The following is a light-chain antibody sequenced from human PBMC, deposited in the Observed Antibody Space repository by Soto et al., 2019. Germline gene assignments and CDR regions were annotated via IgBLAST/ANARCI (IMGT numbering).Light chain of an antibody. CDR2: AAS. CDR1: QSISSY. CDR3: QQSYSKPLLT. Sequence: DIQMTQSPSSMSASVGDRVTIVCRASQSISSYLNWYQQKPGKAPTLLISAASTLESGVPSRFSGRGSGTSFTLTINSLQPEDLATYYCQQSYSKPLLTVGGGTKVDNK. J-gene: IGKJ4*01. V-gene: IGKV1-39*01.